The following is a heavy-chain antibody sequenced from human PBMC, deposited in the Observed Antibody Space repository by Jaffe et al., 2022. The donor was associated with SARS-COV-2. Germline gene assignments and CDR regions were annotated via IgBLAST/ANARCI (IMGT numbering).Heavy chain of an antibody. J-gene: IGHJ4*02. CDR2: IYYSGST. D-gene: IGHD2-2*01. Sequence: QLQLQESGPGLVKPSETLSLTCTVSGGSISSSSYYWGWIRQPPGKGLEWIGSIYYSGSTYYNPSLKSRVTISVDTSKNQFSLKLSSVTAADTAVYYCASGVVPAAKYRMGPYYMPIDYWGQGTLVTVSS. CDR1: GGSISSSSYY. CDR3: ASGVVPAAKYRMGPYYMPIDY. V-gene: IGHV4-39*01.